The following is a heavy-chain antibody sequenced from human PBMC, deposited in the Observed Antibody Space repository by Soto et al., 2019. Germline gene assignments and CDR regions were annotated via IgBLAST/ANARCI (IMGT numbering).Heavy chain of an antibody. CDR2: INDRGSI. D-gene: IGHD3-9*01. CDR3: ARESHDILTGPPWVWYFHL. Sequence: QVQLQQWGAGPLRPLETLSLTCGVSGGSFSGYYWAWIRQSPGKGLERIGEINDRGSINYNPSLKSRVSISVDTSKNHYSLNLRSVTAADTAVYYCARESHDILTGPPWVWYFHLWGRGTLVTVSS. V-gene: IGHV4-34*01. CDR1: GGSFSGYY. J-gene: IGHJ2*01.